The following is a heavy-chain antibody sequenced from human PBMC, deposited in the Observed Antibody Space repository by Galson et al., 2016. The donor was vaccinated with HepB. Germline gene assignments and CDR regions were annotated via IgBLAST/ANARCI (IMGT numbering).Heavy chain of an antibody. CDR1: GFTVSNNY. Sequence: SLRLSCAVSGFTVSNNYMSWVRQAPGKGLEWVSVIYSGGGTYYADSVKGRFTISRDNSKNTVYLQMNSLRAEDTAVYYCARLDVVRGRDYWGQGTLSPSLQ. CDR2: IYSGGGT. V-gene: IGHV3-53*01. J-gene: IGHJ4*02. CDR3: ARLDVVRGRDY. D-gene: IGHD3/OR15-3a*01.